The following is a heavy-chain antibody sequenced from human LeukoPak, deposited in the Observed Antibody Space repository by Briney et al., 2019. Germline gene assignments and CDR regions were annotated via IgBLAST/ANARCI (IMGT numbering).Heavy chain of an antibody. D-gene: IGHD3-3*01. J-gene: IGHJ6*03. CDR1: GFTFSSYC. V-gene: IGHV3-30*18. CDR3: AKDHDFWSGSYMYV. Sequence: GGSLRLSCAASGFTFSSYCMHWVRQAPGKGLEWVAVISYYGSNKYYADSVKGRFTISRDNSKNALYLQMNSLRAEDTAAYYCAKDHDFWSGSYMYVWGKGTTVTVSS. CDR2: ISYYGSNK.